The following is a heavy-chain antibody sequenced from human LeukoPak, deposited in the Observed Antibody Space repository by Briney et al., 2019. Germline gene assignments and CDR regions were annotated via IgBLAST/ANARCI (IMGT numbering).Heavy chain of an antibody. V-gene: IGHV3-7*01. Sequence: GGSLRLSCAASGFTFTKYWMTWVRQAPGKGLEWVGNIKQDGSDKDYMDSVKGRFTISRDNTKNSVYLQMSSLRAEDTAVYYCAREVWGPEYWGQGTLVTVSS. J-gene: IGHJ4*02. D-gene: IGHD1-14*01. CDR2: IKQDGSDK. CDR3: AREVWGPEY. CDR1: GFTFTKYW.